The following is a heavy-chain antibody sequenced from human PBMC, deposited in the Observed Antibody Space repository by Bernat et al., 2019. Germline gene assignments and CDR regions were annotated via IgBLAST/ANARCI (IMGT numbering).Heavy chain of an antibody. CDR1: GFSLSTSGVG. Sequence: QITLKESGPTLVKPTQTLTLTCTFSGFSLSTSGVGVGWIRQPPGKALEWLALIYWDDDKRYSPSLKSRLTITKDTSNNQVVRTMTTMDPVDTATYYCAHRRISGSTTGRGAFDIWGQGTMVTVSS. J-gene: IGHJ3*02. D-gene: IGHD1-26*01. V-gene: IGHV2-5*02. CDR2: IYWDDDK. CDR3: AHRRISGSTTGRGAFDI.